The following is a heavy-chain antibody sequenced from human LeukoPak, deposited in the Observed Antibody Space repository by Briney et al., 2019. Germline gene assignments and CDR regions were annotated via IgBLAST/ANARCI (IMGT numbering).Heavy chain of an antibody. CDR2: ITSSNNI. J-gene: IGHJ4*02. D-gene: IGHD2/OR15-2a*01. Sequence: GGSLRLSCAASGFTFSNYAMSWVRQAPGKGLECVSSITSSNNIYYADSVKGRFTISRDNAQNSLYLQMNSLRAEDTAVYYCARMLGNSRSYWGQGNLVTVSS. CDR3: ARMLGNSRSY. V-gene: IGHV3-69-1*01. CDR1: GFTFSNYA.